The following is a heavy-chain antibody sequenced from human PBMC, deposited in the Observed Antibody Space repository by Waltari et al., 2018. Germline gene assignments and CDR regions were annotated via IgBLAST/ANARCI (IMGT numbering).Heavy chain of an antibody. Sequence: EVQLVESGGGLIQPGGSLRLSCAASGFIVSNNYMSWVRQAPGQGREWVSVTKGGGNTFYSDYVKGRFTISTDDSSNTLSLQMNSLRVEDTAVYYCASDPGFANGMDGWGQGTTVTVSS. V-gene: IGHV3-53*01. CDR3: ASDPGFANGMDG. CDR2: TKGGGNT. J-gene: IGHJ6*02. CDR1: GFIVSNNY.